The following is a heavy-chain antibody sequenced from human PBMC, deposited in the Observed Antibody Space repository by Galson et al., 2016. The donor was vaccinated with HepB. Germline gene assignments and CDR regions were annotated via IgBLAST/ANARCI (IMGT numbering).Heavy chain of an antibody. Sequence: TLSLTCTVSGGYISSRGYYWNWIRQDPGRGLEWIGYISYSGSTYYNPSLKSRVTMSEATSTNQLSLKLNSMTAADAAVYYCARARVTAGDYGLDVWGKGTTVTVSP. V-gene: IGHV4-31*03. CDR1: GGYISSRGYY. J-gene: IGHJ6*04. CDR2: ISYSGST. D-gene: IGHD2-21*02. CDR3: ARARVTAGDYGLDV.